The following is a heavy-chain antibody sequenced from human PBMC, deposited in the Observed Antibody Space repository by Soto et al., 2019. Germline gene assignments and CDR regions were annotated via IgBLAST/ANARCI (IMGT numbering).Heavy chain of an antibody. CDR3: ANPTYSSGWSPINYYYYYGMDV. CDR1: GFTFSSYA. V-gene: IGHV3-23*01. CDR2: ISGSGGST. J-gene: IGHJ6*02. Sequence: GGSLRLSCAASGFTFSSYAMSWVRQAPGKGLEWVSAISGSGGSTYYADSVKGRFSISRDNSKNTLYLQMNSLRAEDTAVYYCANPTYSSGWSPINYYYYYGMDVWGQGTTVTVSS. D-gene: IGHD6-19*01.